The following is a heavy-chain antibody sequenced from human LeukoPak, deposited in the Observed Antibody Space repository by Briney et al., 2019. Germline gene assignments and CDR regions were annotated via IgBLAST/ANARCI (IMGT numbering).Heavy chain of an antibody. J-gene: IGHJ4*02. CDR1: GYTFTDDY. CDR3: ARAPTWGVIVATTLYYFDY. Sequence: ASVEVSCKASGYTFTDDYIHWVRQAPGQGLEWMGWISAYNGNTNYAQKLQGRVTMTTDTSTSTAYMELRSLRSDDTAVYYCARAPTWGVIVATTLYYFDYWGQGTLVTVSS. D-gene: IGHD5-12*01. V-gene: IGHV1-18*04. CDR2: ISAYNGNT.